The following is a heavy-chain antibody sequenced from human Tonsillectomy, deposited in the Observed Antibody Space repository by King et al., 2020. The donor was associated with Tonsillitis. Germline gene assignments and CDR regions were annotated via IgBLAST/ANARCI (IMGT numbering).Heavy chain of an antibody. J-gene: IGHJ4*02. CDR2: IDQNERDK. V-gene: IGHV3-7*01. CDR1: GFTVTNYW. D-gene: IGHD3-16*01. Sequence: VQLVESGGGLVQPGGSLRLSCAASGFTVTNYWMSWFRQAPGKGLEWVAHIDQNERDKNYVDSVKGRFTISRDNARNSLYLQMNSLRAEDTALYYCARDSYGIDDSWGQGTLVTVSS. CDR3: ARDSYGIDDS.